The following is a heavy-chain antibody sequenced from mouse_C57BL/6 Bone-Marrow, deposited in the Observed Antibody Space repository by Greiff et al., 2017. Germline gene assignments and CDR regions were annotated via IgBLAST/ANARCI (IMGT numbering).Heavy chain of an antibody. J-gene: IGHJ4*01. Sequence: VQLQQSGAELVRPGASVKLSCTASGFNIKDDYMHWVKQRPEQGLEWIGWIDPENGDTEYASKFQGKATITADTSSNTAYLQLSSLTSEDTAVYYCTTPSDYGNPYKAMEYWGQGTSVTVSS. CDR3: TTPSDYGNPYKAMEY. V-gene: IGHV14-4*01. D-gene: IGHD2-1*01. CDR1: GFNIKDDY. CDR2: IDPENGDT.